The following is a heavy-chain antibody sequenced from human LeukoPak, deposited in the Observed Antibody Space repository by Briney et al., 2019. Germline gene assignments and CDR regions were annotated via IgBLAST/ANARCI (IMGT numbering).Heavy chain of an antibody. Sequence: ASVKVSCKASGYTFTSYGISWVRQAPGQGLEWMGWISAYNGNTNYAQKLQGRVTMTTDTSTSTAYMELSSLRSEDTAVYYCARVSVGATYFRAFDIWGQGTMVTVSS. CDR1: GYTFTSYG. D-gene: IGHD1-26*01. CDR2: ISAYNGNT. CDR3: ARVSVGATYFRAFDI. V-gene: IGHV1-18*01. J-gene: IGHJ3*02.